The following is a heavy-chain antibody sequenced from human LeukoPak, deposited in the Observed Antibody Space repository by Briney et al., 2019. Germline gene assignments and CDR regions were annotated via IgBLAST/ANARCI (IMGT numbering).Heavy chain of an antibody. V-gene: IGHV4-31*02. Sequence: LRLSCAASGFTFSSYGMHWIRQHPGKGLEWIGYIYYSGSTYYNPSLKSRVTISVDTSKNQFSLKLSSVTAADTAVYYCARVWPRIVLRFDPWGQGTLVTVSS. D-gene: IGHD2-8*02. CDR3: ARVWPRIVLRFDP. CDR2: IYYSGST. J-gene: IGHJ5*02. CDR1: GFTFSSYG.